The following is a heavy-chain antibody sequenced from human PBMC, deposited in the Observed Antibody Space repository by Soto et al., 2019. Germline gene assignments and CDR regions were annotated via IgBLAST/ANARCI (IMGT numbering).Heavy chain of an antibody. V-gene: IGHV1-8*01. CDR1: GYTFTSYD. D-gene: IGHD7-27*01. J-gene: IGHJ5*01. CDR2: MSPKTANT. Sequence: ASVKVSCKASGYTFTSYDINWVRQTAGQGLEWMGWMSPKTANTGYAQKFQGRVTMTRSTSISTAYMELSSLTSEDAAVYYCTGGPPNWGFDSWGQGTPVTVSS. CDR3: TGGPPNWGFDS.